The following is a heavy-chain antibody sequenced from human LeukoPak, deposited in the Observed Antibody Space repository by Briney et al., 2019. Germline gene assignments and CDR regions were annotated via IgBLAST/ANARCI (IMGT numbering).Heavy chain of an antibody. D-gene: IGHD6-19*01. V-gene: IGHV4-59*01. CDR2: IYYGGST. CDR3: ARLAVAGPEGDY. CDR1: GGSISSYY. J-gene: IGHJ4*02. Sequence: SETLSLTCTVSGGSISSYYWSWIRQPPGKGLEWIGYIYYGGSTNYNPSLKSRVTISVDTSKNQFSLKLSSMTAADTAVYYCARLAVAGPEGDYWGQGTLVTVSS.